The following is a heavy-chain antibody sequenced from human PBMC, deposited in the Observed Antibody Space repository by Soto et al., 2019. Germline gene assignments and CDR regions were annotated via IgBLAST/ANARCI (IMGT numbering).Heavy chain of an antibody. CDR2: TNDSGGT. D-gene: IGHD4-4*01. CDR3: ARHYRRAFDL. Sequence: QVQLQQWGAGLLKPSETLSLTCAVYGGSFSGNYWSWIRQPPGKGLEWIGETNDSGGTKYNPSLKSRVTISGDTSKNQCSLKLSSVTAADTAVYYCARHYRRAFDLWGQGTMVTVSS. CDR1: GGSFSGNY. V-gene: IGHV4-34*01. J-gene: IGHJ3*01.